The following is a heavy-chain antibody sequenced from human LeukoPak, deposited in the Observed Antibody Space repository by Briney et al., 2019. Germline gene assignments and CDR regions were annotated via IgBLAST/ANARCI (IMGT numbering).Heavy chain of an antibody. Sequence: GASVKVSCKASGGTFSSYAISWVRQAPGQGLEWMGGIIPIFGTANYAQKFQGRVTITADESTSTAYMELSSLRSEDTAVYYCATTYDFWSGYYGSLYYYYYMDAWGKGTTVTVSS. J-gene: IGHJ6*03. D-gene: IGHD3-3*01. CDR1: GGTFSSYA. CDR2: IIPIFGTA. V-gene: IGHV1-69*13. CDR3: ATTYDFWSGYYGSLYYYYYMDA.